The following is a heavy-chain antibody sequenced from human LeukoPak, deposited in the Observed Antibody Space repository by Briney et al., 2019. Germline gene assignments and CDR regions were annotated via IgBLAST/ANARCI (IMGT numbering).Heavy chain of an antibody. CDR1: GFTFSSYG. Sequence: GGSLRLSCAASGFTFSSYGMHWVRQAPGKGLEWVAVIWYDGSNKYYKDSVKGRFTISRDNSKNTLYLQMNSLRAEDTAVYYCARDALRGWFDPWGQGTLVTVSS. CDR3: ARDALRGWFDP. CDR2: IWYDGSNK. J-gene: IGHJ5*02. V-gene: IGHV3-33*01.